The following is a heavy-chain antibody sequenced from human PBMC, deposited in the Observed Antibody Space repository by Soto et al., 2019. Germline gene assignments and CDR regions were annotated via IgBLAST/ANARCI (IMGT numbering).Heavy chain of an antibody. D-gene: IGHD6-19*01. V-gene: IGHV3-23*01. CDR3: AKDPVGSGWYYFDY. CDR1: GFTFSSYA. Sequence: GGSLRLSCAASGFTFSSYAMSWVRQAPGKGLEWVSAISGSGGSTYYADSVKGRFTISRDNSKNTLYLQMNSLRAEDTAVYYRAKDPVGSGWYYFDYWGQGTLVTVSS. J-gene: IGHJ4*02. CDR2: ISGSGGST.